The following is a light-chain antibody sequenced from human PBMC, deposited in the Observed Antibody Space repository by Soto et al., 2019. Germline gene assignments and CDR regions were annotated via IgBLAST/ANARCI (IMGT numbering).Light chain of an antibody. J-gene: IGKJ1*01. V-gene: IGKV3-15*01. Sequence: EIVMTQSPATLSVSPGERATLSCRASQSLDTNLAWYQQKPGQAPRLLIYGASTRATGIPARFSGSESGTEFTLTSSRLQSEDFAVYYCQQYNNWPWTFGRGTKVEIK. CDR3: QQYNNWPWT. CDR2: GAS. CDR1: QSLDTN.